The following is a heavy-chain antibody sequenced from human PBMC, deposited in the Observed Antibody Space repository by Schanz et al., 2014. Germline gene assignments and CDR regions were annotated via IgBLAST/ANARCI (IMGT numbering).Heavy chain of an antibody. V-gene: IGHV3-21*06. Sequence: EVQLVESGGGLVKPGDSLRLSCAASGFTFSSYTMKWVRQAPGKGLEWVSSISSTSTYLYYADSVKGRFTISRDSSKNTLFLQMNSLRAEDTAVYYCARGRARQLVHWFDPWGQGTLVTVSS. CDR3: ARGRARQLVHWFDP. CDR2: ISSTSTYL. CDR1: GFTFSSYT. D-gene: IGHD6-13*01. J-gene: IGHJ5*02.